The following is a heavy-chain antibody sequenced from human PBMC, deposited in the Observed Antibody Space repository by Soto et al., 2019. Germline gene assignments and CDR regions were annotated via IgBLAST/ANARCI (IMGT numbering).Heavy chain of an antibody. J-gene: IGHJ4*02. CDR1: GDSITSGDYY. CDR2: IYYSGNT. V-gene: IGHV4-30-4*01. CDR3: ASFVGLLWGGVSPAESWGPYYFDN. D-gene: IGHD2-8*01. Sequence: VQLQESGPGLVKPSQTLSLTCTVSGDSITSGDYYWSWIRQPPGKGLEWIGYIYYSGNTNYNPSLKSRVIMSVDTSKNQFSLKLTSVTAADTAVYYCASFVGLLWGGVSPAESWGPYYFDNWGQGTLVTVSS.